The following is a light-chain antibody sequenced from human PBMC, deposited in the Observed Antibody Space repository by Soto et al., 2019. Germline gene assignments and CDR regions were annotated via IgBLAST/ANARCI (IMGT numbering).Light chain of an antibody. Sequence: EIVMTQSPATLSVSPGERAALSCRASQSVSSKLAWYRQRPGQAPRLVIYDTSTRATGVPARFSGSGSGTEFTLTISSLQSEDFGVYYCQQYGSSPPLTFGGGTKVDIK. CDR3: QQYGSSPPLT. J-gene: IGKJ4*01. CDR1: QSVSSK. V-gene: IGKV3-15*01. CDR2: DTS.